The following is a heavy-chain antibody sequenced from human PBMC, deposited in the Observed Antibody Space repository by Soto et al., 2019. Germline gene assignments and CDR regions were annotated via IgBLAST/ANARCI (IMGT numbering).Heavy chain of an antibody. CDR1: GGSISNPDYY. D-gene: IGHD3-10*01. V-gene: IGHV4-30-4*01. CDR3: ASVLGRWYGELYPRLLYGFDV. Sequence: QVQLQESGPGLVKPSQTLSLTCSASGGSISNPDYYWSWIRQPPGKGLEWIGYIYYSGTAYYNPSLKSRVTISVDTSKNQFSLRLRSVTAADTAVYYCASVLGRWYGELYPRLLYGFDVWGQGTTVTVSS. CDR2: IYYSGTA. J-gene: IGHJ6*02.